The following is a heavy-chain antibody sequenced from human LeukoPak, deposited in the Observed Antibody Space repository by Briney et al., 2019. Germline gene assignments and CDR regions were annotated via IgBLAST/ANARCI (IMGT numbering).Heavy chain of an antibody. J-gene: IGHJ4*02. CDR3: ARRSSKIG. Sequence: GGSLRLSCAGSGFTFSSYAMSWIRRAPEKGLEWVSGISGGGEYTYFADSVKGRFAISRDNSKNILYLQMNSLKVDDTAVYYCARRSSKIGWGQGTLVTVSS. V-gene: IGHV3-23*01. CDR1: GFTFSSYA. D-gene: IGHD5/OR15-5a*01. CDR2: ISGGGEYT.